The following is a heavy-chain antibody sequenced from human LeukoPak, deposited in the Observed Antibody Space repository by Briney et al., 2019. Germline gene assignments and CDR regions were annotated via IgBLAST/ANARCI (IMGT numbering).Heavy chain of an antibody. CDR2: INPNSGGT. CDR3: ARDGIAAAGNYYYYYYMDV. D-gene: IGHD6-13*01. V-gene: IGHV1-2*02. J-gene: IGHJ6*03. Sequence: ASVKVSCKASGYTFTSYYMHWVRQAPGQALEWMGWINPNSGGTNYAQKFQGRVTMTRDTSISTAYMELSRLRSDDTAVYYCARDGIAAAGNYYYYYYMDVWGKGTTVTVSS. CDR1: GYTFTSYY.